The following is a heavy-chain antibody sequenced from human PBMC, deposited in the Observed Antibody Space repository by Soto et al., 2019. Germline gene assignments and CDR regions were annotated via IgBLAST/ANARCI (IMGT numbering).Heavy chain of an antibody. D-gene: IGHD2-15*01. Sequence: GASVKVSCKASGGTFSSYGISWVRQAPGQGLEWMGTINPSGGTTRYAQKFQGRITMTRDTSTGTVYMELSSLRSEDTAVYYCGRDFCTGGTCYWFDYWGQGTLVTVSS. CDR2: INPSGGTT. V-gene: IGHV1-46*03. J-gene: IGHJ4*02. CDR3: GRDFCTGGTCYWFDY. CDR1: GGTFSSYG.